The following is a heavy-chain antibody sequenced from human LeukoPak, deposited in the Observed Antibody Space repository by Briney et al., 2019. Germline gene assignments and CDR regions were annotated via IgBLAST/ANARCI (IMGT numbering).Heavy chain of an antibody. CDR2: IIPIFGTA. V-gene: IGHV1-69*13. Sequence: GASVKVSCKASGGAFSSYAISWVRQAPGQGLEWMGGIIPIFGTANYAQKFQGRVTITADESTSTAYMELSSLRSEDTAVYYCAREGTAMVSGDYYYYYMDVWAKGPRSPSP. CDR3: AREGTAMVSGDYYYYYMDV. J-gene: IGHJ6*03. D-gene: IGHD5-18*01. CDR1: GGAFSSYA.